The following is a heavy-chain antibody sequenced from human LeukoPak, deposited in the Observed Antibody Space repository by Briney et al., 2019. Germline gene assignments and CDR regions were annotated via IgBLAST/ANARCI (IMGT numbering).Heavy chain of an antibody. CDR1: GFTFDDYG. CDR3: ARGEGSSSWSTFDY. CDR2: INWNGGST. D-gene: IGHD6-13*01. V-gene: IGHV3-20*04. J-gene: IGHJ4*02. Sequence: GGSLRLSCAASGFTFDDYGMSWVRQAPGKGLEWVSGINWNGGSTGYADPVKGRFTISRDNAKNSLYLQMNSLRAEDTALYYCARGEGSSSWSTFDYWGQGTLVTVSS.